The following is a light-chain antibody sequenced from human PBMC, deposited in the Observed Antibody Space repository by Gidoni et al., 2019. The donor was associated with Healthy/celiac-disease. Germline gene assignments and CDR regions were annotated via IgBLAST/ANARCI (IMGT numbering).Light chain of an antibody. CDR1: HSSYA. V-gene: IGLV4-69*01. CDR3: QTWGTGFWV. Sequence: HSSYAIAWHQQQPEKGPRYLMKLNSDGSHSKGDGSPDRFSGSSSGAERYLTISSLQSEDEADYYCQTWGTGFWVFGGGTKLTVL. J-gene: IGLJ3*02. CDR2: LNSDGSH.